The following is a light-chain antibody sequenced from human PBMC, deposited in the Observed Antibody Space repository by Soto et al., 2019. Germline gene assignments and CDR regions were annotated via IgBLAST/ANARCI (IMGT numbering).Light chain of an antibody. CDR2: EVS. CDR3: NSYTITSTLV. Sequence: QSALTQPASVSGSPGQSITISCTGTSSDVGGYNYVSWYQHHPGKAPKLIIYEVSNRPSGVSNRFSASKSGNTASLTISGLQAEDEADYYCNSYTITSTLVFGGGTKLTVL. J-gene: IGLJ2*01. V-gene: IGLV2-14*01. CDR1: SSDVGGYNY.